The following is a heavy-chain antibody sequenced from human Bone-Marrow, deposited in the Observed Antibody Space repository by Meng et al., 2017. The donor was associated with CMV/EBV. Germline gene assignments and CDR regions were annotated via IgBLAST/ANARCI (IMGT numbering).Heavy chain of an antibody. D-gene: IGHD1-26*01. Sequence: ASVKVSCKAYGYTFTSYDINWVRQATGQGLEWMGWMNPNSGNTGYAQKFQGRVTMTRNTSISTAYMELSSLRSEDTAVYYCAKDEGGSYNHFFDYWGQGTLVTVSS. V-gene: IGHV1-8*01. CDR3: AKDEGGSYNHFFDY. CDR2: MNPNSGNT. CDR1: GYTFTSYD. J-gene: IGHJ4*02.